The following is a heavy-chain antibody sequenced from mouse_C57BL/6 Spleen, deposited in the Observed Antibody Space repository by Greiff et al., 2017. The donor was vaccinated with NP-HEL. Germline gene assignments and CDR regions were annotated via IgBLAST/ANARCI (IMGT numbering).Heavy chain of an antibody. Sequence: EVMLVESGGGLVQPKGSLKLSCAASGFSFNTYAMNWVRQAPGKGLEWVARIRSKSNNYATYYADSVKDRFTISRDDSESMLYLQMNNLKTEDTAMYYCVRRRSSNYGIYYYAMDYWGQGTSVTVSS. D-gene: IGHD2-5*01. CDR3: VRRRSSNYGIYYYAMDY. J-gene: IGHJ4*01. CDR2: IRSKSNNYAT. CDR1: GFSFNTYA. V-gene: IGHV10-1*01.